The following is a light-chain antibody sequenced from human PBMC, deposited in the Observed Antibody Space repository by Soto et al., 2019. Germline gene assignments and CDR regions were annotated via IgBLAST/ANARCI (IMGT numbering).Light chain of an antibody. J-gene: IGLJ1*01. CDR3: KSYDGSNTYV. Sequence: QSALTQPPSASGSPGQSVTISCTGTKSDIGVYDFVSWYQHHPGKAPRLIIYEVVQRPSGVPDRFSGSKSGNTASLTVSGLQAADEAPYFCKSYDGSNTYVFGSGTKVTVL. V-gene: IGLV2-8*01. CDR2: EVV. CDR1: KSDIGVYDF.